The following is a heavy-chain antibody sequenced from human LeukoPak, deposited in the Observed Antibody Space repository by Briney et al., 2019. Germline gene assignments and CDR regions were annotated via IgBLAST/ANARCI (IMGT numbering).Heavy chain of an antibody. J-gene: IGHJ3*02. CDR2: IYYSGST. CDR1: GGSISRYY. V-gene: IGHV4-59*01. CDR3: ANDAFDI. Sequence: SETLSLTCTVSGGSISRYYWSWIRQPPGKGLEWIGYIYYSGSTNYNPSLKSRVTISVDTSKNQFSLKLSSVTAADTAVYYCANDAFDIWGQGTMVTVSS.